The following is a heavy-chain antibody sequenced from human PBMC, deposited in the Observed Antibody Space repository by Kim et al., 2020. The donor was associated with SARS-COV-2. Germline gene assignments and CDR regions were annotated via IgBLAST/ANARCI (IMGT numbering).Heavy chain of an antibody. Sequence: ANSGKGRFTISRDNSKNTLYLQMNSLRAEDTAVYYCAKATGRDGYKSFDYWGQGTLVTVSS. CDR3: AKATGRDGYKSFDY. V-gene: IGHV3-23*03. J-gene: IGHJ4*02. D-gene: IGHD5-12*01.